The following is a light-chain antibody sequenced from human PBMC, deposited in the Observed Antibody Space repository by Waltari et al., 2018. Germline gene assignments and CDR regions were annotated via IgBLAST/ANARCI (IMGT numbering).Light chain of an antibody. J-gene: IGLJ3*02. CDR3: NSYTGSSSCV. V-gene: IGLV2-14*01. CDR1: SSDVGFYNY. Sequence: QSALTQPASVSGSPGQSITISCTGTSSDVGFYNYVSWYQQHPGKAPKLIIYDVFERPSGVSHRFSGSKSGNTASLTISGLLAEDEADYYCNSYTGSSSCVFGGGTKLTVL. CDR2: DVF.